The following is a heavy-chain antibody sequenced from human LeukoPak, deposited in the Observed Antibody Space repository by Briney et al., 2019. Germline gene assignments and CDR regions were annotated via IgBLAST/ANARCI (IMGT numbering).Heavy chain of an antibody. V-gene: IGHV3-23*01. CDR3: AILTGYDAFDI. CDR1: GFTFSSYA. CDR2: ISGGGPST. J-gene: IGHJ3*02. D-gene: IGHD3-9*01. Sequence: PGGSLRLSCAASGFTFSSYAMSWVRQAPGKGLEWVSAISGGGPSTYYADSVKGRFTISRDNSKNSLYLQMNSLRTEDTALYYCAILTGYDAFDIWGQGTMVTVSS.